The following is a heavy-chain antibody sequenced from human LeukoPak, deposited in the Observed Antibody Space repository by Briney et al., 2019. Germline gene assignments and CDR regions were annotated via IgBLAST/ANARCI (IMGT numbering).Heavy chain of an antibody. Sequence: GASVKVSCKASGYTFTSYGISWVRQAPGQGLEWMGWISAYNGNTNYAQKLQGRVTMTTDTSTSTAYMELRSLRSDDTAAYYCARVTGLTGYYSTYFDYWGQGTLVTVSS. CDR3: ARVTGLTGYYSTYFDY. V-gene: IGHV1-18*01. CDR2: ISAYNGNT. J-gene: IGHJ4*02. D-gene: IGHD3-9*01. CDR1: GYTFTSYG.